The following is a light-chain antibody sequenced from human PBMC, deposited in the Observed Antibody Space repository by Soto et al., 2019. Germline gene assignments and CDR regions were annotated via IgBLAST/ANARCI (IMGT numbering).Light chain of an antibody. CDR2: DAS. J-gene: IGKJ5*01. CDR1: QSVSIY. Sequence: EIVLTQSPATLSLFPGERATLSCRASQSVSIYLAWYQQKPGQAPRLLIYDASNRATGIPARFSGSGSGIDFTLTISSLEPEDFAVYYCQQRSNWPPEITFGQGTRLEMK. V-gene: IGKV3-11*01. CDR3: QQRSNWPPEIT.